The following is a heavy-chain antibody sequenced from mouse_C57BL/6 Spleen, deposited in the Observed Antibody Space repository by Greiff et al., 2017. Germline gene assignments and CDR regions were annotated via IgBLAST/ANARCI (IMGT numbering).Heavy chain of an antibody. D-gene: IGHD4-1*01. CDR2: ISSGSSTI. CDR3: ARGGVTGVDY. Sequence: EVKLVESGGGLVKPGGSLKLSCAASGFTFSDYGMHWVRQAPEKGLEWVAYISSGSSTIYYADTVKGRFTISRDNAKNTLFLQMTSLRSEDTAMYYCARGGVTGVDYWGQGTTLTVSS. V-gene: IGHV5-17*01. J-gene: IGHJ2*01. CDR1: GFTFSDYG.